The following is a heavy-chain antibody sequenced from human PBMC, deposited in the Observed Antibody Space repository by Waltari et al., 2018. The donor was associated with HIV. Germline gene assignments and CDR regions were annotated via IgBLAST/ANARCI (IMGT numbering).Heavy chain of an antibody. Sequence: QVQLQESGPGLVRPSQTLSLTCTVPNGSISTGGYYWSWVRQHPGKGLEWNGYIYYTGTTYYNPSLKSRVSMSVDTSNDEFSLKLTSVTAADTATYYCTRGLSPRHYFDSWGQGTLVAVSS. V-gene: IGHV4-31*03. CDR2: IYYTGTT. CDR3: TRGLSPRHYFDS. CDR1: NGSISTGGYY. J-gene: IGHJ4*02.